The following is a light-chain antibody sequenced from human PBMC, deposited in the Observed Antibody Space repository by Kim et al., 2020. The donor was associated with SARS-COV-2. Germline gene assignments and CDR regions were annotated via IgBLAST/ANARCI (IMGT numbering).Light chain of an antibody. CDR1: SSTTGSNS. V-gene: IGLV1-47*01. CDR3: AAWDDSLREV. CDR2: RNN. Sequence: PGQRVTSACSGSSSTTGSNSVAWYQQLPGTAPKLLIYRNNQRPSGVPDRFSGSKSGTSASLAISGLRSEDEADYYCAAWDDSLREVFGGGTKLTVL. J-gene: IGLJ3*02.